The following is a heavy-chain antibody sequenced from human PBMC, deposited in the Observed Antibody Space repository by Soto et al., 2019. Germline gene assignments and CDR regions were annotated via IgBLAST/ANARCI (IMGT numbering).Heavy chain of an antibody. J-gene: IGHJ6*02. CDR1: GGTFSSYA. V-gene: IGHV1-69*06. CDR3: AIYCSSTSCYRPGMDV. D-gene: IGHD2-2*01. CDR2: IIPIFGTA. Sequence: SVKVSCKASGGTFSSYAISWVRQAPGQGLEWMGGIIPIFGTANYAQKFQGRVTITADKSTSTAYMELSSLRSEDTAVYYCAIYCSSTSCYRPGMDVWGQGTTVTVSS.